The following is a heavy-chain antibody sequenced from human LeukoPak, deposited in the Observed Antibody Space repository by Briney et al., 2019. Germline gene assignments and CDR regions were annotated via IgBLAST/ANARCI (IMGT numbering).Heavy chain of an antibody. V-gene: IGHV1-18*01. Sequence: ASVKVSCKASGYTFTSYGISWVRQAPGQGLEWMGWISAYNGNINYAQKLQGRVTMTTDTSTSTAYMELRSLRSDDTAVYYCARDLSGIAVAGTLDYWGQGTLVTVSS. CDR2: ISAYNGNI. D-gene: IGHD6-19*01. J-gene: IGHJ4*02. CDR1: GYTFTSYG. CDR3: ARDLSGIAVAGTLDY.